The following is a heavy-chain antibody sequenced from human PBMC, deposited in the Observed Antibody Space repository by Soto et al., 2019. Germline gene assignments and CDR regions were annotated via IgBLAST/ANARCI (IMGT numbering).Heavy chain of an antibody. D-gene: IGHD2-15*01. J-gene: IGHJ4*02. Sequence: GGSMRLSCAASGFTFSSYAMSWVRQAPGKGLEWVSAISGSGGSTYYADSVKGRFTISRDNSKNTLYLQMNSLRAEDTAVYYCAKLLSYCSGGSCYSFDYWGQGTLVTVSS. CDR3: AKLLSYCSGGSCYSFDY. V-gene: IGHV3-23*01. CDR2: ISGSGGST. CDR1: GFTFSSYA.